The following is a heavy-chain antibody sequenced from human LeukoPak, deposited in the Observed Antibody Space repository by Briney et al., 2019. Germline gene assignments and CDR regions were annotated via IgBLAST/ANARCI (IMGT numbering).Heavy chain of an antibody. Sequence: GGSLRLSCAVSGFTFSGYDMNWARQAPGEGLEGVSSLCTISAYIYYADSVKGRFTVSRDNAKMSLYLQMNSLRAEDTALYYCAKLSDTARTIREKPLDYWGQGTLVTVSS. CDR3: AKLSDTARTIREKPLDY. V-gene: IGHV3-21*01. CDR2: LCTISAYI. CDR1: GFTFSGYD. D-gene: IGHD5-18*01. J-gene: IGHJ4*02.